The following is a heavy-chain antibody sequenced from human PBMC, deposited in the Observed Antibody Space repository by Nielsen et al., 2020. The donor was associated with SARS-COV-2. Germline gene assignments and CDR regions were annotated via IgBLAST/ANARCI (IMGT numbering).Heavy chain of an antibody. CDR3: ARSWAINNWFDP. Sequence: ESLKISCAASGFTFSSYSMNWVRQAPGKGLEWVSSISSSSSYIYYADSVKGRFTISRDNAKNSLYLQMNSLRAEDTAVYYCARSWAINNWFDPWGQGTLVTVSS. J-gene: IGHJ5*02. CDR1: GFTFSSYS. CDR2: ISSSSSYI. D-gene: IGHD3-16*01. V-gene: IGHV3-21*01.